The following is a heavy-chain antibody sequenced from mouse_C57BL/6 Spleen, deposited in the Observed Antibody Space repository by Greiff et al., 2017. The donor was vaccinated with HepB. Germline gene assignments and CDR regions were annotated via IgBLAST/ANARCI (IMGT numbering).Heavy chain of an antibody. J-gene: IGHJ3*01. D-gene: IGHD1-1*01. CDR3: TRRGYGSVWFAY. CDR2: IDPVTGGT. Sequence: QVQLQQSGAELVRPGASVTLSCKASGYTFTDYEMHWVKQTPVHGLEWIGAIDPVTGGTAYNQKFKGKAILTADKSSSTAYMELRSLTSEDSAVYYCTRRGYGSVWFAYWGQGTLVTVSA. CDR1: GYTFTDYE. V-gene: IGHV1-15*01.